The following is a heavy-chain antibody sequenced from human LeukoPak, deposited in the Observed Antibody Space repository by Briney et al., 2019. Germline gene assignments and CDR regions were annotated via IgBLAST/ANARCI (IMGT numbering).Heavy chain of an antibody. V-gene: IGHV3-48*03. CDR2: ISSSGSTI. Sequence: PGGSLRLSCAASGFTFSSYEMNWVRQAPGKGLEWVSYISSSGSTIYYADSVKGRFTISRDNAKNSLYLQMNSLRAEDTAVYYCASVLEPGSHPLGYYYYGMDVWGQGTTVTVSS. CDR3: ASVLEPGSHPLGYYYYGMDV. CDR1: GFTFSSYE. J-gene: IGHJ6*02. D-gene: IGHD3-10*01.